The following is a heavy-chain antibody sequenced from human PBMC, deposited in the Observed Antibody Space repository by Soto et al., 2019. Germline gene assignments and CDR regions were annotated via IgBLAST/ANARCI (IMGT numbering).Heavy chain of an antibody. CDR1: GYTFTTYV. V-gene: IGHV1-18*01. CDR3: AREDGYCSGGSGLSGRWLES. D-gene: IGHD2-15*01. Sequence: QVQLVQSGAEVKKPGASVKVSCKTSGYTFTTYVVNWVRQAPGQGLEWMGWISSYNGNTNYAQRLQGRVPMTKHTSGKTANVELMSLRSDDTALYYCAREDGYCSGGSGLSGRWLESWGQGNLVTVSS. J-gene: IGHJ5*01. CDR2: ISSYNGNT.